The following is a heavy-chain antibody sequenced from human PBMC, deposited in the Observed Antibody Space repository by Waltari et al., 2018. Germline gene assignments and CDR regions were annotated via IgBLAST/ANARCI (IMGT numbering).Heavy chain of an antibody. CDR3: AKGLGPYYYYMDV. CDR2: IYSGGST. Sequence: EVQLLESGGGLVQPGGSLRLSCAASGFTFSSYAMSWVRQAPGKGLEWVSVIYSGGSTYYADSVKGRFTISRDNSKNTLYLQMNSLRAEDTAVYYCAKGLGPYYYYMDVWGKGTTVTVSS. J-gene: IGHJ6*03. V-gene: IGHV3-23*03. CDR1: GFTFSSYA. D-gene: IGHD7-27*01.